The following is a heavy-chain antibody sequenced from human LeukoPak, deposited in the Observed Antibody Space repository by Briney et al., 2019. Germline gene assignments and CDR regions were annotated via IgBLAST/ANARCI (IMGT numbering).Heavy chain of an antibody. CDR2: IWYDGSNR. V-gene: IGHV3-33*01. CDR1: GFTFSSYG. CDR3: ARDFSAHYYYYGTDV. Sequence: PGGSLKLSCAASGFTFSSYGMHWVRQAPGKGLEWVAVIWYDGSNRYYADSVKGRFTISRDNSKNTLYLQMNSLRAEDTAVYYCARDFSAHYYYYGTDVWGQGTTVTVSS. D-gene: IGHD3-3*01. J-gene: IGHJ6*02.